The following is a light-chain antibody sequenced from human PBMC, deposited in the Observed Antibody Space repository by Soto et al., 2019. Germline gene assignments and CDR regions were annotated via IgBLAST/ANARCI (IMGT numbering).Light chain of an antibody. J-gene: IGKJ1*01. Sequence: QMTQSPSTLSASVGYRVTITCRASQSISSWLAWYQQKPGKAPKLLIYKASSLESGVPSRFSGSGSGTEFTLTISSLQPDDFATYYCQQDNSYSTFGQGTKVEI. CDR2: KAS. V-gene: IGKV1-5*03. CDR1: QSISSW. CDR3: QQDNSYST.